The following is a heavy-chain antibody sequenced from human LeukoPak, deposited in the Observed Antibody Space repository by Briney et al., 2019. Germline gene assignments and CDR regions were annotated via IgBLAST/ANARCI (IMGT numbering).Heavy chain of an antibody. J-gene: IGHJ4*02. D-gene: IGHD5-24*01. V-gene: IGHV4-61*01. CDR2: IYYSGST. Sequence: SETLSLTCIVSGGSVSSGSYYWSWIRQPPGKGLEWIAYIYYSGSTNYNPSLTSRVTISVDTSKNQFSLKLSSVTAADTAVYYCARDFNGRDGYSFDYWGQGTLVTVSS. CDR3: ARDFNGRDGYSFDY. CDR1: GGSVSSGSYY.